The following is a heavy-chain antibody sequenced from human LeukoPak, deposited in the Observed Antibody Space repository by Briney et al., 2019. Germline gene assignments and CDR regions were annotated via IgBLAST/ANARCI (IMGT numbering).Heavy chain of an antibody. D-gene: IGHD3-22*01. CDR2: INHSGST. J-gene: IGHJ4*02. CDR1: GGSFSGYY. V-gene: IGHV4-34*01. CDR3: ARVGGFVSSGYYPFDY. Sequence: SETLSLTCAVYGGSFSGYYWSWIRQPPGKGLEWIGEINHSGSTNYNPSLKSRVTISVDTSKNQFSLKLSSVTAADTAVYYCARVGGFVSSGYYPFDYWGQGTLVTVSS.